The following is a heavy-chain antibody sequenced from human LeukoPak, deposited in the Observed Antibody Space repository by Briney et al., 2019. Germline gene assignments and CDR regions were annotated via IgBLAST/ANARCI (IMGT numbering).Heavy chain of an antibody. CDR1: GGTFTRYA. CDR3: ARAGNRGGVDYYYYYMDV. V-gene: IGHV1-69*13. D-gene: IGHD3-3*01. J-gene: IGHJ6*03. Sequence: ASVKVSCKASGGTFTRYAISCVRQAPGQGREWMGGIIPIFGTANYAQKFQGRVTISADESTSTAYTEMSSLRSENPTAYPCARAGNRGGVDYYYYYMDVWGKGTTVTVSS. CDR2: IIPIFGTA.